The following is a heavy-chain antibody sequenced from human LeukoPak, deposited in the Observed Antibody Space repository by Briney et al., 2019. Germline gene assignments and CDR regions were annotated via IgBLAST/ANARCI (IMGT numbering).Heavy chain of an antibody. Sequence: SETLSLTCTVSGGSISSYYWSWIRQPPGKGLEWIGYISYTGSTNYNPSLQSRVTMSVDMSKNQLSLKLSSVTAADTAVYYCARVTRYYYYYYMDVWGKGTTVTVSS. CDR1: GGSISSYY. V-gene: IGHV4-59*12. CDR2: ISYTGST. CDR3: ARVTRYYYYYYMDV. J-gene: IGHJ6*03.